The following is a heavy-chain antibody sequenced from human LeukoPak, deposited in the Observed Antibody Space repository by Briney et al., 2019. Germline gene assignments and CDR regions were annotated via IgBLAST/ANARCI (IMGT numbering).Heavy chain of an antibody. Sequence: GGSLRLSCAASGFTFSSYGMHWVRQAPGKGLEWVAVIWYDGSNKYYADSVKGRFTISRDNSKNTLYLQMNSLRAEDTAVYYCAKDKEMAPXYFDXXGQGTLVTVSX. CDR1: GFTFSSYG. J-gene: IGHJ4*02. D-gene: IGHD5-24*01. CDR3: AKDKEMAPXYFDX. CDR2: IWYDGSNK. V-gene: IGHV3-33*06.